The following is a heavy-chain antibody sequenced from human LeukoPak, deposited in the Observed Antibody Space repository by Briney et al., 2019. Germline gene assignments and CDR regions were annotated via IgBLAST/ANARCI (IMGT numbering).Heavy chain of an antibody. D-gene: IGHD1-14*01. CDR3: ARDLNREDFDY. CDR1: GFGFRSSD. CDR2: IWLDGSAT. J-gene: IGHJ4*02. Sequence: PGGSLRLSCAASGFGFRSSDMHWVRQAPGKGLEWVAIIWLDGSATYYGDSVKGRFTISRDNSNNTLYLQMNSLRVEDTAVYYCARDLNREDFDYWGQGTLVVVSS. V-gene: IGHV3-33*01.